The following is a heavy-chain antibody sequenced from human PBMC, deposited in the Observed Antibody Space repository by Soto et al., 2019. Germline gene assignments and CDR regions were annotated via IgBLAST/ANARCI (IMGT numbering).Heavy chain of an antibody. Sequence: QVQLVQSGDEVKKPGASVKVSCKASGYIFVNYGIAWVRQAXXXXXXWMGRISPYAGNTHSATKIQGRLTMTTDTSTSTAYXDXXXXXXXXXXXYXCVMVDNYVTPTPQDVWGQGTTVTVSS. D-gene: IGHD3-16*01. CDR1: GYIFVNYG. J-gene: IGHJ6*02. CDR2: ISPYAGNT. CDR3: VMVDNYVTPTPQDV. V-gene: IGHV1-18*01.